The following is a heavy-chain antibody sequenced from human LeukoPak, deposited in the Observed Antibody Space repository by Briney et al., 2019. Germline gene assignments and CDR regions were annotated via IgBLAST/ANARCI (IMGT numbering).Heavy chain of an antibody. CDR3: AQDVPIERVPGFGPGY. V-gene: IGHV3-23*01. Sequence: GGSLRLSCTASGFTFSSYAMSWVRQAPGKGLEWVSAISGSGGGTYYADSVKGRFTISRDNSKNTLYLQMNSLRAEDTAVYYCAQDVPIERVPGFGPGYWGQGTLVTVSS. CDR2: ISGSGGGT. CDR1: GFTFSSYA. J-gene: IGHJ4*02. D-gene: IGHD3-16*01.